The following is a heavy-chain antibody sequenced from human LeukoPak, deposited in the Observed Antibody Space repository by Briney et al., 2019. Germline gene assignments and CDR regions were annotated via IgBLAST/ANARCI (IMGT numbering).Heavy chain of an antibody. Sequence: GGSLRLFCAVSGITLSNYGMSWVRQAPGKVLEWVAGISGSGGTTNYADSVKGRFTISRDNPKNTLYLQMNSLRAEDTAVYFCAKRGVVIRVILVGFHKEAYYFDSWGQGALVTVSS. CDR1: GITLSNYG. D-gene: IGHD3-22*01. CDR3: AKRGVVIRVILVGFHKEAYYFDS. CDR2: ISGSGGTT. V-gene: IGHV3-23*01. J-gene: IGHJ4*02.